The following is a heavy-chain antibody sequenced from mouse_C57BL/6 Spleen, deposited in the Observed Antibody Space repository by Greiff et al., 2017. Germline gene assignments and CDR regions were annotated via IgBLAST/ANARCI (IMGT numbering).Heavy chain of an antibody. CDR3: ARGITTVVAPGYFDV. J-gene: IGHJ1*03. CDR2: IYPGDGDT. V-gene: IGHV1-80*01. D-gene: IGHD1-1*01. Sequence: QVQLKQSGAELVKPGASVKISCKASGYAFSSYWMNWVKQRPGKGLEWIGQIYPGDGDTNYNGKFKGKATLTADKSSSTAYMQLSSLTSEDSAVYFCARGITTVVAPGYFDVWGTGTTVTVSS. CDR1: GYAFSSYW.